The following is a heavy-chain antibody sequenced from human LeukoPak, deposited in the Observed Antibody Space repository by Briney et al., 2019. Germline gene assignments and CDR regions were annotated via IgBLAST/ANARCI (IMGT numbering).Heavy chain of an antibody. Sequence: GASVKVSCKASVYGFSDVDFNWGRQAPGQGLEWMGWINPHSGATNYAQRFQGRVSMDASFDTAYMELSRLTSDDTAVYYCATSSTVTHTRDPWGQGTLVTVSS. J-gene: IGHJ5*02. D-gene: IGHD4-11*01. V-gene: IGHV1-2*02. CDR1: VYGFSDVD. CDR2: INPHSGAT. CDR3: ATSSTVTHTRDP.